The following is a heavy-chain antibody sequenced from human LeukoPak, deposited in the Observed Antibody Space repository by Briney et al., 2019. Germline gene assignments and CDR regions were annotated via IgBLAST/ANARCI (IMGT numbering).Heavy chain of an antibody. CDR3: ARTPLSYYYDSSGHLGY. V-gene: IGHV1-46*01. CDR1: GYTFTSYY. CDR2: INPSGGST. J-gene: IGHJ4*02. D-gene: IGHD3-22*01. Sequence: ASVKVSCKASGYTFTSYYIHWVRQAPGQGLEWMGIINPSGGSTSYAQKFQGRVTMTRDTSTSTVYMELSSLRSEDTAVYYCARTPLSYYYDSSGHLGYWGQGTLATVSS.